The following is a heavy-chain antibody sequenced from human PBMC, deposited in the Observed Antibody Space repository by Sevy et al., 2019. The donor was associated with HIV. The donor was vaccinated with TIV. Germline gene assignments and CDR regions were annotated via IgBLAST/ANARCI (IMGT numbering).Heavy chain of an antibody. Sequence: GESLKISCAASGFTFDDYGMSWVRQAPGKGLEWVSGIGTLLDTYYAASVKGRFIISRDNAKNSLFLQMNSLRAGDTAIYYCARACTAAGYKSGPIDAFDVWGQGTVVTVSS. CDR2: IGTLLDT. CDR1: GFTFDDYG. J-gene: IGHJ3*01. V-gene: IGHV3-13*01. D-gene: IGHD6-13*01. CDR3: ARACTAAGYKSGPIDAFDV.